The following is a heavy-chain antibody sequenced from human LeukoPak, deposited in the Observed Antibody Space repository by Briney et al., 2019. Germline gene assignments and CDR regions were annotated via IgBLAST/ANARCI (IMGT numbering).Heavy chain of an antibody. V-gene: IGHV3-30*18. J-gene: IGHJ4*02. CDR1: GFTFSTSG. D-gene: IGHD2-21*02. CDR3: AKAVTATTIDY. Sequence: PGGSLRLSCAASGFTFSTSGIHWVRQAPSKGLEWVALISYDGSNKYYADSVKGRFTISRDNSKNTLYLQMNSLRAEDTAVYYCAKAVTATTIDYWGQGTLVTVSS. CDR2: ISYDGSNK.